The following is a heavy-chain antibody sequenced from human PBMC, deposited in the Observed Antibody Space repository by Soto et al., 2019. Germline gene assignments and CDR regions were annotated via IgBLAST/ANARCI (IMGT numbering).Heavy chain of an antibody. D-gene: IGHD6-13*01. Sequence: SETLSLTCSFSGDSVTSHYLTWIRQSPEKGLEWIGYMHYTGFSHYNPSLKSRLTLSVDRSKNHFTLQLTSVTVADTAVYYCATAYGSAWYTYWGQGTQVTVSS. CDR2: MHYTGFS. J-gene: IGHJ1*01. CDR1: GDSVTSHY. V-gene: IGHV4-59*02. CDR3: ATAYGSAWYTY.